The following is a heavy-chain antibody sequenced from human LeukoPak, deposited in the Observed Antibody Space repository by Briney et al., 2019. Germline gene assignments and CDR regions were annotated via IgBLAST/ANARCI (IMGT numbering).Heavy chain of an antibody. V-gene: IGHV1-69*13. CDR3: ARRDSLGYCSSTSCYSNAFDI. D-gene: IGHD2-2*01. CDR2: IIPIFGTA. Sequence: EASVKVSCKASGGTFSSYAISWVRQAPGQGLEWMGGIIPIFGTANYAQKFQGRVTITADESTSTAYMELSSLRSGDTAVYYCARRDSLGYCSSTSCYSNAFDIWGQGTMVTVSS. J-gene: IGHJ3*02. CDR1: GGTFSSYA.